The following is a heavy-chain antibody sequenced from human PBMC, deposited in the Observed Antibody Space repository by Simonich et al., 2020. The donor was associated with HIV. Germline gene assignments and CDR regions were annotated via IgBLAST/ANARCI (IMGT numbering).Heavy chain of an antibody. J-gene: IGHJ3*02. CDR3: ARQSGYVDAFDI. CDR1: GGSFSSYY. V-gene: IGHV4-34*01. D-gene: IGHD5-12*01. CDR2: IDHSGKT. Sequence: QVQLQQWGAGLLKPSETLSLTCAVYGGSFSSYYWNWLRQPPGKGLGWIGEIDHSGKTNYNPSLKGRVNISVDTSKKQVSLKVKSGTAADTAVYYCARQSGYVDAFDIWGQGTMVTVSS.